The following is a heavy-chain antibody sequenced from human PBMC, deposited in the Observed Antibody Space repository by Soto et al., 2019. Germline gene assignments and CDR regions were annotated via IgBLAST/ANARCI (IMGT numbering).Heavy chain of an antibody. CDR1: GFTFSSYA. V-gene: IGHV3-23*01. CDR2: ISGSGGST. J-gene: IGHJ6*03. CDR3: AKVGGYSGYDFAPMDV. D-gene: IGHD5-12*01. Sequence: GGSLRLSCAASGFTFSSYAMSWVRQAPGKGLEWVSAISGSGGSTYYADSVKGRFTISRDNSKNTLYLQMNSLRAEDTAVYYCAKVGGYSGYDFAPMDVWGKGTTVTVSS.